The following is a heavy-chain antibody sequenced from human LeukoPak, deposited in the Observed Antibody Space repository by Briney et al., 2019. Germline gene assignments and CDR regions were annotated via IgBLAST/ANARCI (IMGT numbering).Heavy chain of an antibody. Sequence: SETLSLTCAVYGGSFSGYYWSWIRQPPGKGLEWIGEINHSGSTNYNPSLKSRVTISVDTSKNQFSLKLSSVTAADTAVYYCARAPGSPLDYWGQGTLVTVSS. J-gene: IGHJ4*02. D-gene: IGHD6-25*01. V-gene: IGHV4-34*01. CDR1: GGSFSGYY. CDR2: INHSGST. CDR3: ARAPGSPLDY.